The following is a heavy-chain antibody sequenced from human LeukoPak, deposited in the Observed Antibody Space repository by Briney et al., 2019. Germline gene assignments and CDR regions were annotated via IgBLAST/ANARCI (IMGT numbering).Heavy chain of an antibody. J-gene: IGHJ4*02. V-gene: IGHV1-46*01. Sequence: GASVKVSCKASGYTFTSYYMHWVRQAPGQGLEWMGIINPNDGSTTYARKFQGRVTMTRDTSTSTVYMEVSSLRSEDTAFYYCARDGRYSSGWSFDHWGQGTLVTVSS. CDR1: GYTFTSYY. CDR2: INPNDGST. CDR3: ARDGRYSSGWSFDH. D-gene: IGHD6-19*01.